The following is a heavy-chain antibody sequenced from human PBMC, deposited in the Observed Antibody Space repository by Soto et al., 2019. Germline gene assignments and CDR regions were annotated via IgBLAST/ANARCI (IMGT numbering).Heavy chain of an antibody. CDR2: ISAYNGNT. CDR3: ARERQAAAGLPDAFDI. J-gene: IGHJ3*02. Sequence: TCTVSGGSISSYYWSWVRQAPGQGLEWMGWISAYNGNTNYAQKLQGRVTMTTDTSTSTAYMELRSLRSDDTAVYYCARERQAAAGLPDAFDIWGQGTMVTVSS. CDR1: GGSISSYY. V-gene: IGHV1-18*04. D-gene: IGHD6-13*01.